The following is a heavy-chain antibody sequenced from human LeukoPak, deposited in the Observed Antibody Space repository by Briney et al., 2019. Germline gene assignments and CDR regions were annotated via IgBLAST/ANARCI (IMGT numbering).Heavy chain of an antibody. J-gene: IGHJ3*02. CDR2: IYYSGST. V-gene: IGHV4-30-4*08. CDR1: GGSISSGDYY. D-gene: IGHD3-22*01. CDR3: ARPSTMIVVVSAFDI. Sequence: SQTLSLTCTVSGGSISSGDYYWSWIRQPPGKGLEWIGYIYYSGSTYYNPSLKSRVTISVDTSKNQFSLKLSSVTAADTAVYYCARPSTMIVVVSAFDIWGQGTMVTVSS.